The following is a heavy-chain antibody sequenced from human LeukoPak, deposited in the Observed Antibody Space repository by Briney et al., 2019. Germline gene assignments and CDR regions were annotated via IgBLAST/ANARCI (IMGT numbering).Heavy chain of an antibody. CDR3: AIWFGESDFDY. D-gene: IGHD3-10*01. CDR1: GFTFSSYG. V-gene: IGHV3-30*03. J-gene: IGHJ4*02. CDR2: ISYDGSNK. Sequence: GGSLRLSCAASGFTFSSYGMHWVRPAPGKGLEWVAVISYDGSNKYYADSVKGRFTISRDNSKNTLYLQMNSLRAEDTAVYYCAIWFGESDFDYWGQGTLVTVSA.